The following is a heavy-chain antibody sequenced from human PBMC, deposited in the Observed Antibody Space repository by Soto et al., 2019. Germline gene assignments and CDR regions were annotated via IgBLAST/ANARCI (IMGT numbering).Heavy chain of an antibody. V-gene: IGHV1-69*13. D-gene: IGHD2-21*02. CDR2: IIPIFGTA. CDR1: GYTFTGYY. CDR3: ARDPLIVVVTAIYYYYGMDV. J-gene: IGHJ6*02. Sequence: GASVKVSCKASGYTFTGYYMHWVRQAPGQGLERMGWIIPIFGTANYAQKFQGRVTITADESTSTAYMELSSLRSEDTAVYYCARDPLIVVVTAIYYYYGMDVWGQGTTVTVSS.